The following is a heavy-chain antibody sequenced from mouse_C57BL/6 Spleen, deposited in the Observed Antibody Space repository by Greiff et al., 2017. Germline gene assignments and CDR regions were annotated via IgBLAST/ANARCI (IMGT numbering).Heavy chain of an antibody. CDR3: ARGTIVTTPDYYAMDY. V-gene: IGHV1-26*01. CDR2: INPNNGGT. CDR1: GYTFTDYY. Sequence: EVQLQQSGPELVKPGASVKISCKASGYTFTDYYMNWVKQSHGKSLEWIGDINPNNGGTSYNQKFKGKATLTVDKSSSTAYMELRSLTSEDSAVYYCARGTIVTTPDYYAMDYWGQGTSVTVSS. J-gene: IGHJ4*01. D-gene: IGHD2-5*01.